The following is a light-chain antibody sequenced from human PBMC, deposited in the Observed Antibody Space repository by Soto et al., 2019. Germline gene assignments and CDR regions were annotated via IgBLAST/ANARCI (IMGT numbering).Light chain of an antibody. Sequence: SYELTQPPSVSVSPGQTASITCSGDKLGDKYACWYQQKPGQSPVLVIYQETKRPSGIPERFSGSNSGNTATLTISGTQALDEADYYCQARDSSIVVFGGGTKVTVL. CDR1: KLGDKY. V-gene: IGLV3-1*01. J-gene: IGLJ2*01. CDR3: QARDSSIVV. CDR2: QET.